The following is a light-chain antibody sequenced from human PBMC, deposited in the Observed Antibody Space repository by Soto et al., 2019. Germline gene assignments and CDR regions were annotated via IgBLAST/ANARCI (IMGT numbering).Light chain of an antibody. CDR3: QQYNSYSYT. V-gene: IGKV1-5*01. CDR1: QTISTW. Sequence: DIQMTQSPSTLPASVGDRVTVTCRASQTISTWLAWYQQKPGKAPKLLIYGASTLQSVVPSRFSGSGSGTEFTLAISSLQPDDFATYYCQQYNSYSYTFGQGTKLEIK. CDR2: GAS. J-gene: IGKJ2*01.